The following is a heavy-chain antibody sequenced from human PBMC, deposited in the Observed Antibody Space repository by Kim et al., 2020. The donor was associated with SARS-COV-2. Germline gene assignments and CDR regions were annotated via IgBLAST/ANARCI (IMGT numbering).Heavy chain of an antibody. CDR3: AISGYSSSWTGMDV. J-gene: IGHJ6*02. V-gene: IGHV4-34*01. D-gene: IGHD6-13*01. Sequence: TPSLKSRVTISVDTSKNQFSLKLSSVTAADTAVYYCAISGYSSSWTGMDVWGQGTTVTVSS.